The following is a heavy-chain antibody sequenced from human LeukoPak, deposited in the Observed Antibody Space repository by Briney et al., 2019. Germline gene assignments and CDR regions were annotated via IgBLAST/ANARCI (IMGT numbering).Heavy chain of an antibody. CDR1: GFTFSSYA. Sequence: GGSLRLSCAASGFTFSSYAMSGVRQAPGKGLEWVSFIYSAGNTHYSDSVKGRFTISISKNTLYLQMNSLRAEDTAVYYRARRAGAYSHPYDYWGQGTLVTVSS. CDR2: IYSAGNT. CDR3: ARRAGAYSHPYDY. J-gene: IGHJ4*02. V-gene: IGHV3-53*01. D-gene: IGHD4/OR15-4a*01.